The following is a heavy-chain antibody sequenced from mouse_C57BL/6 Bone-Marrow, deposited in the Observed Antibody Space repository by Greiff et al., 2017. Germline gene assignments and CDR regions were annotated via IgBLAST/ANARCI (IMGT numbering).Heavy chain of an antibody. CDR1: GYTFTSYW. D-gene: IGHD2-3*01. Sequence: VQLQQPGAELVMPGASVKLSCKASGYTFTSYWMHWVKQRPGQGLEWIGEIDPSDSYTNYNQKFKGKSTLTVDKSSSTAYMQLSSLTSEDSAVYYCAADGYYGLAYWGQGTLVTVSA. J-gene: IGHJ3*01. V-gene: IGHV1-69*01. CDR3: AADGYYGLAY. CDR2: IDPSDSYT.